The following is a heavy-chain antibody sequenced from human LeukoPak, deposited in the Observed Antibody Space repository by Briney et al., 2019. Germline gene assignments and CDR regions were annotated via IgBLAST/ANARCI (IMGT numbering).Heavy chain of an antibody. CDR2: ISSNGGST. CDR3: AGKLKTGMVNYYNDV. CDR1: GFTFSSYA. J-gene: IGHJ6*03. V-gene: IGHV3-64*01. Sequence: GGSLRLSCAASGFTFSSYAMHWVRQAPGKGLEYVSAISSNGGSTYYANSVKGRFTISRDNSKNTLYLQMGSLRAEDMAAYYCAGKLKTGMVNYYNDVWGKGTTVTVSS. D-gene: IGHD5-18*01.